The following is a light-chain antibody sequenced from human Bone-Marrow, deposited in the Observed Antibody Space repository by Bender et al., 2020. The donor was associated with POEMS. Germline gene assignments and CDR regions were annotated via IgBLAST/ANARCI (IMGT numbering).Light chain of an antibody. V-gene: IGLV3-21*02. CDR1: NIESKS. Sequence: SYVLTQPPSVSVAPGQTASITCAGNNIESKSVHWYQQKPGQAPVLVVYDDIDRPSGIPERFSGSHSGNMATLTISRVEAGDEADYYCQVWDSSSGVIFGGGTKLTVL. CDR3: QVWDSSSGVI. CDR2: DDI. J-gene: IGLJ2*01.